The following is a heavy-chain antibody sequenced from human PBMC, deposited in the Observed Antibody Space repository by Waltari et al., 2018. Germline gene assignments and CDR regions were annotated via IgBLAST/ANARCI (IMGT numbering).Heavy chain of an antibody. Sequence: EVQLLESGGGLVQPGGSLRLACAASRSTLSDYAMSWDGHAPGKVLAWSSSLSGIGCSIYYADSVKVRFTFSRDNSRSTLYLQMNSLRAEDSALYYCANLFCEDTSCPSLGKFYFDYWGQGTLFTVSS. CDR2: LSGIGCSI. CDR3: ANLFCEDTSCPSLGKFYFDY. CDR1: RSTLSDYA. J-gene: IGHJ4*02. V-gene: IGHV3-23*01. D-gene: IGHD3-9*01.